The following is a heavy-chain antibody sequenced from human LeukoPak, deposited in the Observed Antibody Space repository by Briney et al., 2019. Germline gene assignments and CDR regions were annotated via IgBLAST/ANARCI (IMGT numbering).Heavy chain of an antibody. D-gene: IGHD2-2*01. Sequence: SETLSLTCTVSGVSISSFCWSWIRQPATKGLEWIGRVCNSGNTNYNPSLRSRVIMSIDTSKNQLSLDLSSVTAADTAVYYCARGEAVPAAMGDLFDHWGQGTLATVSS. V-gene: IGHV4-4*07. CDR1: GVSISSFC. J-gene: IGHJ4*02. CDR3: ARGEAVPAAMGDLFDH. CDR2: VCNSGNT.